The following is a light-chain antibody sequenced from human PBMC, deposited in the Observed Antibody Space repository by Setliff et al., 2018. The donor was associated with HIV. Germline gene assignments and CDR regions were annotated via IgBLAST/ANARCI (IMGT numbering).Light chain of an antibody. V-gene: IGLV2-23*02. J-gene: IGLJ1*01. CDR3: CSYSRTSLHV. Sequence: QSALTQPPSVSGSPGQSIIISCTGTTSDIGSYNRVSWYQQRPGTAPKLIIYEVNKRPSGVSNRFSGSKSGTTASLAISGLQADDEADYYCCSYSRTSLHVFGTGTKVTV. CDR1: TSDIGSYNR. CDR2: EVN.